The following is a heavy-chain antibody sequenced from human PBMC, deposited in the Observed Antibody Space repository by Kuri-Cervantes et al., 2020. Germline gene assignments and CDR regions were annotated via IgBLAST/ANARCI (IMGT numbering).Heavy chain of an antibody. Sequence: SETLSLSCTVSGGSISSYYWSWIRQPPGKGLEWIGYIYYSGSTTYDPSLKSRVTISVDTSKNQFSLKLSSVTAADTAVYYCARGIAGPTDWGQGTLVTVSS. CDR3: ARGIAGPTD. J-gene: IGHJ4*02. CDR1: GGSISSYY. V-gene: IGHV4-59*01. D-gene: IGHD6-13*01. CDR2: IYYSGST.